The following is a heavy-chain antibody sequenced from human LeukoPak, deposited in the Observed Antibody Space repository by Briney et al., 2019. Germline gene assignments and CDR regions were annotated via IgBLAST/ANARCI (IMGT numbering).Heavy chain of an antibody. D-gene: IGHD6-6*01. CDR1: GHSFTNHW. CDR2: INFGDSST. CDR3: ARYSAARPGDY. Sequence: GESLKISCQASGHSFTNHWIGWVRQMPGIGLEWVGIINFGDSSTLYSPSFQGQVTISLDKSISTTYLQWRSLKASDTAMYYCARYSAARPGDYWGQGTLVTVSS. J-gene: IGHJ4*02. V-gene: IGHV5-51*01.